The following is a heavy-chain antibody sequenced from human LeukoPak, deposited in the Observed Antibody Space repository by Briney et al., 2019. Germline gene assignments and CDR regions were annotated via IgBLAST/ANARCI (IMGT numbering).Heavy chain of an antibody. CDR1: GYSFTSYW. CDR2: IYPGDSDT. CDR3: ARRERYCSSISCYGVDY. V-gene: IGHV5-51*01. J-gene: IGHJ4*02. Sequence: GESLKISCKGSGYSFTSYWIGWVRQMPGKGLEWMGIIYPGDSDTRYSPSFQGQVTISVDKSISTAYLQWSSLKASDTAMYYCARRERYCSSISCYGVDYWGQGTLVTVSS. D-gene: IGHD2-2*01.